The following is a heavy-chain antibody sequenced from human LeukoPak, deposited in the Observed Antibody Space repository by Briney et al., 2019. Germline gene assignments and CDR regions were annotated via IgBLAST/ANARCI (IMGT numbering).Heavy chain of an antibody. CDR3: ARGQTNYNNGFDS. CDR1: GFTFSSYS. Sequence: GGSLRLSCAASGFTFSSYSMNWVRQAPGKGLEWISYISGSSDVIHSADSVKGRFTISRDNAEKSVFLRMNSLRDEDTAVYYCARGQTNYNNGFDSWAQGTLVIVSS. J-gene: IGHJ5*01. D-gene: IGHD4/OR15-4a*01. CDR2: ISGSSDVI. V-gene: IGHV3-48*02.